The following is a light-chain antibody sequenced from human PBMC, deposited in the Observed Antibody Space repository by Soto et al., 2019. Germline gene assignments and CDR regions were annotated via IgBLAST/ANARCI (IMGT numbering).Light chain of an antibody. V-gene: IGKV1-5*03. Sequence: DSERTQCTSTRSASVGERVTITCRASQDIDTYLAWLQQKPGKAPKLLIYKASTLKSGVPSRFSGSGSGTEFTLTISSLQPDDFATYYCQHYNSYSEAFGQGTKVAIK. CDR1: QDIDTY. CDR3: QHYNSYSEA. CDR2: KAS. J-gene: IGKJ1*01.